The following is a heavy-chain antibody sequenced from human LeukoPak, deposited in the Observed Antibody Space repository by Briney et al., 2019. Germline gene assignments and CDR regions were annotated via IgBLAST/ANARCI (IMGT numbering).Heavy chain of an antibody. CDR2: INPNSGGT. Sequence: ASVKVSCKASGYTFTGYYMHWARQAPGQGLEWMGRINPNSGGTNYAQKFQGRVTMTRDTSISTAYMELSRLRYDDTAVYYCARDKYYDYVWGSYRPDYWGQGTLVTVSS. J-gene: IGHJ4*02. CDR3: ARDKYYDYVWGSYRPDY. CDR1: GYTFTGYY. V-gene: IGHV1-2*06. D-gene: IGHD3-16*02.